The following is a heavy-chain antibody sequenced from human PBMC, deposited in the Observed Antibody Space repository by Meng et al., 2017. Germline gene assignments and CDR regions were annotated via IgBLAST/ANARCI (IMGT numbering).Heavy chain of an antibody. D-gene: IGHD2-15*01. CDR2: ISSSGSTI. CDR3: ARFLLGRRRVVDYFDY. CDR1: GFTFSSYE. V-gene: IGHV3-48*03. Sequence: GESLKISCAASGFTFSSYEMNWVRQAPGKGLEWVSYISSSGSTIYYADSVKGRFTSSRDNSKNSLYLQMNSLRAEDTAVYYCARFLLGRRRVVDYFDYWGQGTLVTVSS. J-gene: IGHJ4*02.